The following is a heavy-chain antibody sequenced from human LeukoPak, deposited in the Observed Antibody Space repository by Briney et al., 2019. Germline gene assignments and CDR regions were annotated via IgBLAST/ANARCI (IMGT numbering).Heavy chain of an antibody. CDR3: ARGVIWSSYYFDY. CDR1: GGSFSGYY. CDR2: INHSGST. V-gene: IGHV4-34*01. Sequence: SETLSLTCAVYGGSFSGYYWSWIRQPPGKGLEWIGEINHSGSTNYNPSLKSRVTISVDTSKNQFSLKLSSVTAADTAVYYCARGVIWSSYYFDYWGQGTLVTVSS. D-gene: IGHD2/OR15-2a*01. J-gene: IGHJ4*02.